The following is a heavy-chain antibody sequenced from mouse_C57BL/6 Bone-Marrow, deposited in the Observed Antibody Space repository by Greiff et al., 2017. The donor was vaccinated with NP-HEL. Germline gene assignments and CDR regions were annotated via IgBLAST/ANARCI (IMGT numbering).Heavy chain of an antibody. D-gene: IGHD1-1*01. Sequence: VQLQQSGAELVRPGASVKLSCTASGFNIKDDYMHWVKQRPEQGLEWIGWIDPENGDTEYASKFQGKATITADTSSNTAYVHLSSRTSEDSTVFYGPTGHYGSSSFSYYARAYWGQRTAFTCSS. J-gene: IGHJ4*01. CDR3: PTGHYGSSSFSYYARAY. CDR1: GFNIKDDY. V-gene: IGHV14-4*01. CDR2: IDPENGDT.